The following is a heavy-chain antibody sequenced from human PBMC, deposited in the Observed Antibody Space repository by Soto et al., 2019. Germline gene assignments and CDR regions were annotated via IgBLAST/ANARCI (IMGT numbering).Heavy chain of an antibody. D-gene: IGHD1-1*01. V-gene: IGHV1-18*01. J-gene: IGHJ4*02. Sequence: QVHLVQSGAEVKKPGASVKVSCKGSGYAFTTNGITWVRQAPGQGLEWMGWISDRNGNTNYAQKLQRRVTVTRDTSTSTAYMELRSLRSDDTAVYYCARVRYGDYWGQGALVTVSS. CDR2: ISDRNGNT. CDR3: ARVRYGDY. CDR1: GYAFTTNG.